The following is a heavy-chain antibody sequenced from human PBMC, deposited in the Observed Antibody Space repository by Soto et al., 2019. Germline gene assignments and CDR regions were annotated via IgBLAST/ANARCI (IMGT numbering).Heavy chain of an antibody. V-gene: IGHV4-30-2*01. CDR1: GGSISSGGYS. J-gene: IGHJ4*02. D-gene: IGHD3-16*01. CDR3: ARGGPPTRIDY. CDR2: IYHSGST. Sequence: QLQLQESGSGLVKPSQTLSLTCAVSGGSISSGGYSWSWIRQPPGKGLEWIGYIYHSGSTYYNPSLKSRVTISGDRSKNQFSPKLSSVTAADTAVYYWARGGPPTRIDYWGQGTLVTVSS.